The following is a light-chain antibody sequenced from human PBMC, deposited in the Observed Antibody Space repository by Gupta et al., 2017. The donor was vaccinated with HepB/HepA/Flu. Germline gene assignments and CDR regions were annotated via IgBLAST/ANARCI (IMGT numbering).Light chain of an antibody. V-gene: IGKV1-39*01. Sequence: DIQMTQSTSSLSASVGDRVTITCRASQDITVNINLYQHPPGQAPKVMIFGSSNLQSGVPSRCSGSGSGTYFTLTISSLQPEDSATYCWQQSYRPLSPTFGEGTKVEIK. J-gene: IGKJ1*01. CDR1: QDITVN. CDR3: QQSYRPLSPT. CDR2: GSS.